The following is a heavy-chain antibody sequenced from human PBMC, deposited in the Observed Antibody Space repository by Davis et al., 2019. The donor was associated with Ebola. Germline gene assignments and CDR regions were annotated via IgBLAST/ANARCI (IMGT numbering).Heavy chain of an antibody. CDR2: INHSGST. CDR1: GGSFSGSY. Sequence: SETLSLTCAVYGGSFSGSYWSWIRQPPGKGLEWIGEINHSGSTNYSPSLKSRVTISVDTSKNQFSLKLRSVTAADTAMYYCARLYYESRMGPPNSYYYALDVWGQGTTVTVSS. J-gene: IGHJ6*02. CDR3: ARLYYESRMGPPNSYYYALDV. D-gene: IGHD3-22*01. V-gene: IGHV4-34*01.